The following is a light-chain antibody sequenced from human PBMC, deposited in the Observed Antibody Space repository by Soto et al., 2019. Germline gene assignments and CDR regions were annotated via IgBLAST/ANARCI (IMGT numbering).Light chain of an antibody. J-gene: IGKJ1*01. CDR3: QQSNSSPRT. CDR1: QGISSY. V-gene: IGKV1-9*01. Sequence: DIPLTQSPSFLSASVGDRVTITCRASQGISSYLAWYQQKPGKAPKLLIYAASTLQSGVPSRFSGSGSGTAFTLTISSLEPEDFATCYCQQSNSSPRTFGQGTKVEIK. CDR2: AAS.